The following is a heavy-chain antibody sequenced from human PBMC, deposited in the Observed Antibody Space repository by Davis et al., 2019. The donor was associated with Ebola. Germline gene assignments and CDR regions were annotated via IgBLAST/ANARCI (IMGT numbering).Heavy chain of an antibody. Sequence: ASVKVSCKTSGYTFSNYAMNWVRQAPGQGLEWMGWINIYNGNPKYAQKVQDRVTMTTDTSTGTAYMELRSLRDDDTAVYYCARAIAGVAFYFDYWGQGTLVTVSP. CDR3: ARAIAGVAFYFDY. D-gene: IGHD3-3*01. CDR2: INIYNGNP. CDR1: GYTFSNYA. V-gene: IGHV1-18*01. J-gene: IGHJ4*02.